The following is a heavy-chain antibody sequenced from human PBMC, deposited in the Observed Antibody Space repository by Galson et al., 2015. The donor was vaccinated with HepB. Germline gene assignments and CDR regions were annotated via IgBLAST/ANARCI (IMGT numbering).Heavy chain of an antibody. V-gene: IGHV1-2*06. J-gene: IGHJ4*02. CDR1: GYTFTGYY. CDR3: ARVRGSGYESVFRAVRKYYFDY. CDR2: INPNSGGT. Sequence: SVKVSCKASGYTFTGYYMHWVRQAPGQGLEWMGRINPNSGGTNYAQKFQGRVTMTRDTSISTAYMELSRLRSDDTAVYYCARVRGSGYESVFRAVRKYYFDYWGQGTLVTVSS. D-gene: IGHD5-12*01.